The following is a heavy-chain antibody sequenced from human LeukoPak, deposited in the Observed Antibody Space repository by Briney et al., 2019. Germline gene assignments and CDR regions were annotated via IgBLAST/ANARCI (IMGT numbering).Heavy chain of an antibody. V-gene: IGHV4-59*01. J-gene: IGHJ5*02. CDR1: GGSISSYY. D-gene: IGHD5-24*01. CDR2: IYYSGST. Sequence: SETLSLTCTVSGGSISSYYWSWIRQPPGQGPEWIGYIYYSGSTNYNPSLKSRFTISVDTSKNKFSLKLSSVTAADTAVYYCERGNGYSGWFDPWGQGTLVTVSS. CDR3: ERGNGYSGWFDP.